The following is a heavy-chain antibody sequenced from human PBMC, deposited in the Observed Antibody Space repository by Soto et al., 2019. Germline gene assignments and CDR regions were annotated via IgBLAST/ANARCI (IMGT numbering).Heavy chain of an antibody. D-gene: IGHD6-13*01. CDR3: AYCGYYSSSWFPDY. Sequence: QITLKESGPSLVKPTQTLTLTCTFSGFSLTTNGVGVGWIRQSPGEALEWLALIYWDDDKRYSPSLKSSLPITKDTSKNRVVLTMTTMDSVDTATYYCAYCGYYSSSWFPDYWGQGTLVTVSS. V-gene: IGHV2-5*02. CDR1: GFSLTTNGVG. J-gene: IGHJ4*02. CDR2: IYWDDDK.